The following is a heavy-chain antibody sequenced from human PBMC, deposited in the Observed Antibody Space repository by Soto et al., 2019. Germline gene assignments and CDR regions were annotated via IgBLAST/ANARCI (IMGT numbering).Heavy chain of an antibody. CDR2: IKSKTDGGTT. CDR1: GFTFDNAW. D-gene: IGHD3-10*01. CDR3: TTDLPWSYGALGY. Sequence: GGFLRLSCATSGFTFDNAWMTWVRQAPGKGLEWVGRIKSKTDGGTTDYASPVNGRFNISRDDSKNILYLQMNSLKTEDTAMYYCTTDLPWSYGALGYWGQGTLVTVSS. J-gene: IGHJ4*02. V-gene: IGHV3-15*01.